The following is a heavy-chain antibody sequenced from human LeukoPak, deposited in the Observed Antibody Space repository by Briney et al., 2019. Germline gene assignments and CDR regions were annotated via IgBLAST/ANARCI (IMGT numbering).Heavy chain of an antibody. CDR1: GFTFSSYA. Sequence: GGSLRLSCAASGFTFSSYAMTWVRHAPGKGLEWVSAISGDSISIYYADSVKGRFTVSRDNSKNTLYLQMNSLRVEDTAVYYCVKGSRLRPFDYWGQGTLDTVSS. D-gene: IGHD6-13*01. CDR3: VKGSRLRPFDY. J-gene: IGHJ4*02. V-gene: IGHV3-23*01. CDR2: ISGDSISI.